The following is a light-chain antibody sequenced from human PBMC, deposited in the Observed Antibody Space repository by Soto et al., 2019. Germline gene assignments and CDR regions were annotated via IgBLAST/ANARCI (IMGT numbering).Light chain of an antibody. CDR1: QSISTW. V-gene: IGKV1-5*01. J-gene: IGKJ5*01. CDR2: DVS. CDR3: QQYSSFPYT. Sequence: PMSQSPATLSASVGDGVTIACRASQSISTWLAWYQQKPGRAPKVVIFDVSTLESGVPSSFSGRGSGTDFTLTISSLQPDDFATYYCQQYSSFPYTFGQGTRLEIK.